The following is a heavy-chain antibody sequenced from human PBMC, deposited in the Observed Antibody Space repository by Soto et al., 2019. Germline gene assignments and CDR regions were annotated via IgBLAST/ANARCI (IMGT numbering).Heavy chain of an antibody. J-gene: IGHJ6*02. V-gene: IGHV3-23*01. Sequence: EVQLLESGGGLVQPGGSLRLSCAASGFTFSTYALSWVRQSPGTGLEWVSAISGSGDDTYYTHSVKGRFTISRDNSKNTLSLQMDSLRVEDTATYYCAKVDRYSSGWSYYAPEDYYYGMDVWGQGTTVTVSS. CDR2: ISGSGDDT. CDR3: AKVDRYSSGWSYYAPEDYYYGMDV. CDR1: GFTFSTYA. D-gene: IGHD6-19*01.